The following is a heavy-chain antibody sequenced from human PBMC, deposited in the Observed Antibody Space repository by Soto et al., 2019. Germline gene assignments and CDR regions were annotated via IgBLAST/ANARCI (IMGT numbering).Heavy chain of an antibody. CDR1: GFTFSSYE. J-gene: IGHJ4*02. V-gene: IGHV3-48*03. Sequence: EVQLVESGGGLVQPGGSLRLSCAASGFTFSSYEMNWVRQAPGKGLEWVSYISSSGSTIYYADSVKGRFTISRDNAKNSRYLQMNSLRAEDTAVYYCARELGTPILLAYFDYWGQGTLVTVSS. D-gene: IGHD1-1*01. CDR2: ISSSGSTI. CDR3: ARELGTPILLAYFDY.